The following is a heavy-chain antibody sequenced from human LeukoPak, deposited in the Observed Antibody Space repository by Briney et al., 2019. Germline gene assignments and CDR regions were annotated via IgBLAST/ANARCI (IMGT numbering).Heavy chain of an antibody. CDR1: GFTFSSYS. CDR3: ARDGSYYDSRTGAFDI. CDR2: ISSSSSYI. J-gene: IGHJ3*02. V-gene: IGHV3-21*01. D-gene: IGHD3-22*01. Sequence: KPGGSLRLSCAASGFTFSSYSMNWVRQAPGKGLEWVSSISSSSSYIYYADSVKGRFTISRDNAKNSLYLQMNSLRAEDTAVYYCARDGSYYDSRTGAFDIWGQGTMVTVSS.